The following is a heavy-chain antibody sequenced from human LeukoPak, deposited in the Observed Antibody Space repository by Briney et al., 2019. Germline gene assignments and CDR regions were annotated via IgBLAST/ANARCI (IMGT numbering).Heavy chain of an antibody. CDR3: ARRDYSRTAFDP. V-gene: IGHV4-39*01. D-gene: IGHD2-21*01. CDR2: IYYSGST. CDR1: GGSISSSSYY. Sequence: PSETLSLTCTVSGGSISSSSYYWGWIRQPPGKGLECIGSIYYSGSTYYNPSLKSRVTISVDTSKNQFSLKLSSVTAADTAVYYCARRDYSRTAFDPWGQGTLVTVSS. J-gene: IGHJ5*02.